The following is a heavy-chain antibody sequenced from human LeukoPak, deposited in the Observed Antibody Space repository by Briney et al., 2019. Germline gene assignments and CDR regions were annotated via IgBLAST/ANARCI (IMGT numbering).Heavy chain of an antibody. CDR2: IYYGGST. CDR1: GGSISNYY. CDR3: ARVVGYYGSGSHFSYYYYMDV. J-gene: IGHJ6*03. D-gene: IGHD3-10*01. V-gene: IGHV4-59*01. Sequence: SETLSLTCTVSGGSISNYYWSWIRQPPGKGLEWIGYIYYGGSTNYNPSLKSRVTISVDTSKNQFSLKLSSVTAADTAVYYCARVVGYYGSGSHFSYYYYMDVWGKGTTVTVSS.